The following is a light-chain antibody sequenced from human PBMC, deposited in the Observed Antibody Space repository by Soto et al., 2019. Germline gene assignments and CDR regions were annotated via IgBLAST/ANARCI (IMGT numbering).Light chain of an antibody. CDR1: SSDVGAYNH. Sequence: QSALTQPASVSGSPGQSITISCTGTSSDVGAYNHVSWYQQHPGKAPQLIIYGVNNRPSGVSHRFSGSKSGNTASLTISGLQAEDEADYYCSSYKITSTPFYVFGTGTKVTVL. V-gene: IGLV2-14*01. CDR3: SSYKITSTPFYV. CDR2: GVN. J-gene: IGLJ1*01.